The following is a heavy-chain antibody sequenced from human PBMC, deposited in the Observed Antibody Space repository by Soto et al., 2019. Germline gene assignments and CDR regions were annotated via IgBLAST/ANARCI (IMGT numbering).Heavy chain of an antibody. CDR2: ISSDGTNK. CDR1: RFAFSTYG. CDR3: AHPRFGHRVAGMDV. D-gene: IGHD3-10*01. J-gene: IGHJ6*02. Sequence: QVQLVESGGGVVQPGRSLRLSCAASRFAFSTYGMHWVRQAPGKGLEWVALISSDGTNKYYADSVKGRFTISRDNSKNTRYLQMNSLRAEDTAVYYCAHPRFGHRVAGMDVWGQGTTVTVSS. V-gene: IGHV3-30*03.